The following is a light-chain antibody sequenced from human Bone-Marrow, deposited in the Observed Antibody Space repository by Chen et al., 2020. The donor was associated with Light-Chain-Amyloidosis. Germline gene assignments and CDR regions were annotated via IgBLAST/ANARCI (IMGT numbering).Light chain of an antibody. CDR1: NIGSTS. V-gene: IGLV3-21*02. CDR3: QVWDRSSDRPV. J-gene: IGLJ3*02. Sequence: SYVLTQPSSVSVAPGQTATIACGGNNIGSTSVHWYQQTPGQAPLLVVYDDSARPSGIPERLSGSNSGNTATLTISRVDAGDEADYYCQVWDRSSDRPVFGGGTNLTVL. CDR2: DDS.